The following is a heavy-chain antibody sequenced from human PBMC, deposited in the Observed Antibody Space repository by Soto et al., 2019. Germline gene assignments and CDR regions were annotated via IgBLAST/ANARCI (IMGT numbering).Heavy chain of an antibody. D-gene: IGHD2-15*01. CDR3: ARVRLPGYCSGGSCYSAAFDI. V-gene: IGHV4-30-4*01. CDR1: GGSISSGDYY. CDR2: IYYSGST. J-gene: IGHJ3*02. Sequence: SETLSLTCTVSGGSISSGDYYGSWIRQPPGKGLEWIGYIYYSGSTYYNPSLKSRVTISVDTSKNQFSLKLSSVTAADTAVYYCARVRLPGYCSGGSCYSAAFDIWGQGTMVTVSS.